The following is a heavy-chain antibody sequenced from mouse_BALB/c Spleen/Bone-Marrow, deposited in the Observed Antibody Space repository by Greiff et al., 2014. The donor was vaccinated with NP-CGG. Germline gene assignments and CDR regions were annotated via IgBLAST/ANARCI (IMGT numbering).Heavy chain of an antibody. J-gene: IGHJ3*01. CDR2: ILPGSGST. D-gene: IGHD1-1*02. V-gene: IGHV1-9*01. CDR3: ASFYGRFAY. CDR1: GYTFSSYW. Sequence: LEESGAELMKPGASVKISCKATGYTFSSYWIEWVKQRPGHGLEWIGEILPGSGSTNYNEKFKGKATFTADTSSNTAYMQLSGLTSEDSAVYYCASFYGRFAYWGQGTLVTVSA.